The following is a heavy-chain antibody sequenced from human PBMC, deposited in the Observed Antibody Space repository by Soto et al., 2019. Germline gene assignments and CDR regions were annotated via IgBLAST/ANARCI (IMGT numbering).Heavy chain of an antibody. CDR3: ARDKDWAFDY. CDR2: IFVSSTTI. D-gene: IGHD3-9*01. V-gene: IGHV3-48*04. CDR1: EFTFSSYS. J-gene: IGHJ4*02. Sequence: LRLSYVASEFTFSSYSMVWVRQAPGKGLEWVSYIFVSSTTIYYADSVKGRFTVSRDNTQNSLFLLMNSLRAEDTAVYYCARDKDWAFDYWGQGTPVTVSS.